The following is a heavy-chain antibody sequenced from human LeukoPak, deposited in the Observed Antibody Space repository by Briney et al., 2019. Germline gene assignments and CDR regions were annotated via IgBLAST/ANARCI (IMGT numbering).Heavy chain of an antibody. D-gene: IGHD1-1*01. CDR2: IYYSGSA. J-gene: IGHJ4*02. V-gene: IGHV4-59*12. CDR3: ARDRGTWNDDGFDY. CDR1: GGSISSYY. Sequence: SETLSLTCTVSGGSISSYYWSWIRQPPGKGLEWIGYIYYSGSANYKSSLKSRVTKSVDTSKNQFSLKLSSVTAADTAVYYCARDRGTWNDDGFDYWGQGTLVTVSS.